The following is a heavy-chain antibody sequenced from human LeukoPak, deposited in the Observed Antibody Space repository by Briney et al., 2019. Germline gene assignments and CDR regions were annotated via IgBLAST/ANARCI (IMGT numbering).Heavy chain of an antibody. V-gene: IGHV3-30*18. J-gene: IGHJ4*02. D-gene: IGHD3-16*01. CDR3: AKGWGSFDY. Sequence: GGSLRLSCAASGFTFSSYGMHWVRQAPGKGLEWVAVISYDGSNKYYADSVKGRFTISRDNSKNTLYLQMNSLRAEDTAVYYCAKGWGSFDYWGQGTLVTVSS. CDR1: GFTFSSYG. CDR2: ISYDGSNK.